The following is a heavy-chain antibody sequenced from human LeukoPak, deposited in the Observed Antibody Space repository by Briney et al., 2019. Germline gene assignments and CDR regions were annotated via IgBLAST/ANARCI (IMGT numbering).Heavy chain of an antibody. D-gene: IGHD3-16*01. Sequence: GGSLRLSCAASGFMFSSYSMNWVRQAPGKGLEWVSSISSSSSHIYYADSVKGRFTISRDNAKNSLYLQMNSLRAEDTAAYYCARDGAGGPDYWGQGTLVTVSS. J-gene: IGHJ4*02. V-gene: IGHV3-21*01. CDR3: ARDGAGGPDY. CDR2: ISSSSSHI. CDR1: GFMFSSYS.